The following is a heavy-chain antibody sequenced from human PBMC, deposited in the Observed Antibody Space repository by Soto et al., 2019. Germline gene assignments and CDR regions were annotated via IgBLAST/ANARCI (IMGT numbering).Heavy chain of an antibody. V-gene: IGHV4-34*01. CDR3: ARAGYCSGGSYYSHAFDI. J-gene: IGHJ3*02. CDR2: INHSGST. Sequence: SETLSLTCAVYGGSFSGYYWSWIRQPPGKGLEWIGEINHSGSTNYNPSLKSRVTISVDTSKNQFSLKLSSVTAADTAVYYCARAGYCSGGSYYSHAFDIWGQGTMVTVS. D-gene: IGHD2-15*01. CDR1: GGSFSGYY.